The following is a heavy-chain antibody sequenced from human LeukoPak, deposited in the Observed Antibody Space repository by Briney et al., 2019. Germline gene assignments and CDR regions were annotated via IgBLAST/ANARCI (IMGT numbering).Heavy chain of an antibody. CDR2: IYKSGST. CDR3: ARSFLDYMDV. J-gene: IGHJ6*03. CDR1: GESINPYY. Sequence: SETLSLTCTVSGESINPYYWNWIRQPAGKGLEWIGHIYKSGSTNYNPSLKSRVTMSLDTSKNQFSLKLRSVTAADTAVYSCARSFLDYMDVWGKGTTVTVSS. V-gene: IGHV4-4*07. D-gene: IGHD2/OR15-2a*01.